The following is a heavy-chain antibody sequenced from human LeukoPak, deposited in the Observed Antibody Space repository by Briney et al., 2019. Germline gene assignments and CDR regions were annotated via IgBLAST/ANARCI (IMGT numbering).Heavy chain of an antibody. CDR2: IIPSFGIP. J-gene: IGHJ6*02. D-gene: IGHD3-10*01. CDR1: GDAFNSHT. V-gene: IGHV1-69*10. Sequence: SVKVSCKASGDAFNSHTINWVRQAPGQGLEWVGSIIPSFGIPSYAQKFRGRATISADTSTATAYMDLTSLRSEDTAVYYCARDFWGTMVRGASMDVWGQGTTVTVSS. CDR3: ARDFWGTMVRGASMDV.